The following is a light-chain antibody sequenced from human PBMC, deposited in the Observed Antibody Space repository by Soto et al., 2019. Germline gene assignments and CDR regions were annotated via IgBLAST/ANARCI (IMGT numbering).Light chain of an antibody. CDR1: QSVLYSSNNKDY. J-gene: IGKJ2*01. CDR2: WAS. V-gene: IGKV4-1*01. CDR3: QQYYITPYT. Sequence: DIVMTQSPDSLAVSLGERGTINCRSSQSVLYSSNNKDYLAWYQQKPGQPPKLLIYWASTRELGVPDRFSGSGSGTDFTLTISSLQAEDVAVYFCQQYYITPYTFGQGTKLEMK.